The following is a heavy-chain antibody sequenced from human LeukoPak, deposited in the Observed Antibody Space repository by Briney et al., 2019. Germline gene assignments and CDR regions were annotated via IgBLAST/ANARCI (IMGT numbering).Heavy chain of an antibody. V-gene: IGHV3-53*01. J-gene: IGHJ6*03. CDR2: IYSGGST. Sequence: GESLRLSCAASGFTVISNYMSWVRQAPGKGLEWVSVIYSGGSTYYADSVKGRFTISRDNSKNTLYLQMNSLRAEDTAVYYCASGSGSYRTPYYYMDVWGTGTTVTVS. CDR3: ASGSGSYRTPYYYMDV. CDR1: GFTVISNY. D-gene: IGHD3-10*01.